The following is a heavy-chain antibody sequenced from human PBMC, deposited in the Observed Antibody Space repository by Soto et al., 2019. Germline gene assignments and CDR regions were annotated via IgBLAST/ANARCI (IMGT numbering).Heavy chain of an antibody. Sequence: SGGSLRLSCSASGFTFSNYAIHWVRQAPGKGLEYVAAITNNGGSTKYADSVKGRFTISRDNSKSTVFLQMSSLRPEDTAIYYCGKGFYGSGGPDVWGPGTLVTVSS. CDR3: GKGFYGSGGPDV. V-gene: IGHV3-64D*06. J-gene: IGHJ4*02. CDR1: GFTFSNYA. CDR2: ITNNGGST. D-gene: IGHD3-10*01.